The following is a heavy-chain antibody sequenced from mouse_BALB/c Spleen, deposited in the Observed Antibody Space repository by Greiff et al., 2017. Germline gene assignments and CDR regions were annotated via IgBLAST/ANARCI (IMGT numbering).Heavy chain of an antibody. J-gene: IGHJ3*01. Sequence: DVKLVESGGGLVKPGGSLKLSCAASGFTFSSYAMSWVRQTPEKRLEWVASISSGGSTYYPDSVKGRFTISRDNARNILYLQMSSLRSEDTAMYYCAREGYGNTWFAYWGQGTLVTVSA. CDR1: GFTFSSYA. V-gene: IGHV5-6-5*01. CDR3: AREGYGNTWFAY. D-gene: IGHD2-1*01. CDR2: ISSGGST.